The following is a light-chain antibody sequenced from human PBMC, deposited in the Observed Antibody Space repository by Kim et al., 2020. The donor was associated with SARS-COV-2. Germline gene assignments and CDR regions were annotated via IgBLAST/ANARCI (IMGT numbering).Light chain of an antibody. Sequence: QSVLTQPPSVSEAPRQRVTISCSGNSSNIGNNAVNWYQQFPGKDPKLLIYYNDLLSSGVSDRFSGSKSGTSASLAISGLQSEDEADYYCETWDDSVNGWVFGGGTQLTVL. CDR2: YND. CDR3: ETWDDSVNGWV. V-gene: IGLV1-36*01. CDR1: SSNIGNNA. J-gene: IGLJ3*02.